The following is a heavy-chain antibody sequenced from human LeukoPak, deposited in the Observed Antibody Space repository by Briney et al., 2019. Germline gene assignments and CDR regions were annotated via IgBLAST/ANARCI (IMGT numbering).Heavy chain of an antibody. CDR3: ARDRGGSLGNFDY. Sequence: ASVKVSCKASGYTFTGYYMHWVRQAPGQGLEWMGWINPNSGGTNYAQKFQGRVTMTRDTSISTAYMELSRLRSDDTAVYYCARDRGGSLGNFDYWGQGTLVTVSS. CDR2: INPNSGGT. CDR1: GYTFTGYY. V-gene: IGHV1-2*02. J-gene: IGHJ4*02. D-gene: IGHD1-26*01.